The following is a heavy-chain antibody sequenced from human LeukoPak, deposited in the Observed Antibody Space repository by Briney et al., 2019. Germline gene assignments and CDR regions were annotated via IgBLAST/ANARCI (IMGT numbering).Heavy chain of an antibody. V-gene: IGHV1-46*01. CDR3: ARDQGRDGYNLPPDY. CDR1: GYTFTSYA. Sequence: ASVKVSCKASGYTFTSYAMNWVRQAPGQGLEWMGIINPSGGSTSYAQKFQGRVTMTRDTSTSTVYMELSSLRSEDTAVYYCARDQGRDGYNLPPDYWGQGTLVTVSS. CDR2: INPSGGST. J-gene: IGHJ4*02. D-gene: IGHD5-24*01.